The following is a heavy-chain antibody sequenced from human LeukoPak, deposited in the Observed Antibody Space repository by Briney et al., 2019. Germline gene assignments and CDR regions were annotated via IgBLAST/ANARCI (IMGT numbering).Heavy chain of an antibody. Sequence: GGSLRLSCAASGFTFSSYSMNWVRQAPGKGLEWVSSISSSSSYIYYADSVKGRFTISRDNAKNSLYLQMNSLRAEDTAVYYCARAGYCSGGSCYEAFDIWGQGRMVTVSS. CDR1: GFTFSSYS. CDR2: ISSSSSYI. J-gene: IGHJ3*02. D-gene: IGHD2-15*01. V-gene: IGHV3-21*01. CDR3: ARAGYCSGGSCYEAFDI.